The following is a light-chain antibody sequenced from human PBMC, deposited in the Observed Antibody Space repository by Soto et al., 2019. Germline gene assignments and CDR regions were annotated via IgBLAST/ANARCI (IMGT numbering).Light chain of an antibody. Sequence: QSALTQPPSVSGAPGQRVTISCTGSSSNIGAGYDVHWYQQVPGTAPKLLIHGNSNRPSGVPDRFSGSKSGTSASLAITGLQAEDEADYYCQSYDSSLSGWVFGGGTKLTVL. CDR1: SSNIGAGYD. CDR3: QSYDSSLSGWV. J-gene: IGLJ3*02. V-gene: IGLV1-40*01. CDR2: GNS.